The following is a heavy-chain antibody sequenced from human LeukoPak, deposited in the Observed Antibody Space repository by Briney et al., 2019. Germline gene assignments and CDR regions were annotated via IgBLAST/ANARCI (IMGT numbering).Heavy chain of an antibody. V-gene: IGHV1-2*02. CDR3: ARLTGDRNWFDP. D-gene: IGHD7-27*01. Sequence: ASVKVSCKASGYRFTGYYMHWVRQAPGQGLEWMGWINPNSGGTNYAQKFQGRVTMTRDTSISTAYMELSRLRSDDTAVYYCARLTGDRNWFDPWGQGTLVTVSS. CDR2: INPNSGGT. CDR1: GYRFTGYY. J-gene: IGHJ5*02.